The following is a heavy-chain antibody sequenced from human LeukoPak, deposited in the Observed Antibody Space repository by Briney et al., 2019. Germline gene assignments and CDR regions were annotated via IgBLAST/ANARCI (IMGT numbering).Heavy chain of an antibody. CDR2: IGSSGATI. CDR3: ARGDDYGDSPGLDY. D-gene: IGHD4-17*01. CDR1: GFTFSSYS. J-gene: IGHJ4*02. Sequence: LAGGSLRLSCAASGFTFSSYSMNWVRQAPGKGLEWVSYIGSSGATIYYADCVKGRFTISRDNAKHSMYLQMNSLRAEDTAVYYCARGDDYGDSPGLDYWGQGTLVTVSS. V-gene: IGHV3-48*04.